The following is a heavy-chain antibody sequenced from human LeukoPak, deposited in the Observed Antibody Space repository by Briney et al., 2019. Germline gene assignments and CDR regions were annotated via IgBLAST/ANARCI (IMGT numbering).Heavy chain of an antibody. CDR3: ASGGIYYGAAFDF. CDR2: ISSSSAYI. D-gene: IGHD1-26*01. V-gene: IGHV3-21*04. J-gene: IGHJ4*02. Sequence: GGSLRLSCAASGFTFSSYTMNWVRQAPGKGLEWVSSISSSSAYISYADSVKGRFTIPRDNAKNSLYLQMNSLRAEDTALYYCASGGIYYGAAFDFWGQGSLVTVSA. CDR1: GFTFSSYT.